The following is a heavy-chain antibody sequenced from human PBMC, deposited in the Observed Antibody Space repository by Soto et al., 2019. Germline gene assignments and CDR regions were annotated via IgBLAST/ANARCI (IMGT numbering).Heavy chain of an antibody. CDR1: GFPFSNAW. CDR3: TTQNWNHRGMDV. D-gene: IGHD1-1*01. V-gene: IGHV3-15*07. CDR2: IKSKTDGGTT. J-gene: IGHJ6*02. Sequence: PGGSLRLSCAASGFPFSNAWMNWVLQAPGKGLEWVGRIKSKTDGGTTDYAAPVKGRFTISRDDSKNTLYLQMNSLKTEDTAVYYCTTQNWNHRGMDVWGQGTTVTVSS.